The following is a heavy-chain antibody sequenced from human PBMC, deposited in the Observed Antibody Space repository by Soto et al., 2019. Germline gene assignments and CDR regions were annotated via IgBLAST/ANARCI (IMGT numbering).Heavy chain of an antibody. Sequence: PSETLSLTCAVSGGSISSSNWWSWVRQPPGKGLEWIGEIYHSGSTNYNPSLESRVTISVDTSKKQFSLKLSSVTAADTAVYYCARHYLVGRSSGWYWYNWFDPWGQGTLVTVSS. D-gene: IGHD6-19*01. CDR2: IYHSGST. CDR3: ARHYLVGRSSGWYWYNWFDP. J-gene: IGHJ5*02. V-gene: IGHV4-4*02. CDR1: GGSISSSNW.